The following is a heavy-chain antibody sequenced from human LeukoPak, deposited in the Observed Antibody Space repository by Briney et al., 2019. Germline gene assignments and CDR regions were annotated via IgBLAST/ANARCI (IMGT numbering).Heavy chain of an antibody. CDR2: INPSGGST. J-gene: IGHJ4*02. CDR3: ARDRRGEGGLDY. Sequence: GASVKVSCKASGYAFTSYYMHWVRQAPGQGLEWMGIINPSGGSTSYAQKFQGRVTMTRDTSTSTVYMELSSLRSEDTAVYYCARDRRGEGGLDYWGQGTLVTVSS. CDR1: GYAFTSYY. V-gene: IGHV1-46*01. D-gene: IGHD3-10*01.